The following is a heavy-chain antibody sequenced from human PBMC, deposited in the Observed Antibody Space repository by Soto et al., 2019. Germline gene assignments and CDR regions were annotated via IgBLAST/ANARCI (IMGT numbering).Heavy chain of an antibody. CDR1: GCIFRAFV. D-gene: IGHD6-25*01. CDR3: AIVRGGSGDYPHNRLAG. Sequence: GGALRLSSSASGCIFRAFVMSLGRQAPWKGLEWVSGIGVGAAYTYYADSVKGRFTIFRDNIKSTLHLQLNSLRAEDTAVYYCAIVRGGSGDYPHNRLAGRAQGTTVTVYS. V-gene: IGHV3-23*01. CDR2: IGVGAAYT. J-gene: IGHJ6*02.